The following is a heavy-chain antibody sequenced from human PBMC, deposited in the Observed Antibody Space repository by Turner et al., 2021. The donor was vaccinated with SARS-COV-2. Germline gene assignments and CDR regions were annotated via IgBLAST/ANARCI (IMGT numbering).Heavy chain of an antibody. Sequence: QVQLVQSGAEVKKPGSPVKVSCKASGGTFSSYAISWVRQAPGQGLEWMGGIIPIFDTTNYAQKFQGRVTITADKSTSTAYMELSGLRSEDTAVYYCARDRDYDSSGYWEQSWGQGTLVTVSS. CDR3: ARDRDYDSSGYWEQS. CDR2: IIPIFDTT. CDR1: GGTFSSYA. V-gene: IGHV1-69*06. D-gene: IGHD3-22*01. J-gene: IGHJ4*02.